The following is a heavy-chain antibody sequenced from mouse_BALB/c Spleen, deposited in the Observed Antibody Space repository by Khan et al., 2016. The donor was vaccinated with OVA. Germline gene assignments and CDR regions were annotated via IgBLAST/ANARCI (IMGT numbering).Heavy chain of an antibody. D-gene: IGHD2-14*01. CDR1: GYSITSDYA. Sequence: EVQLQESGPGLVKPSQSLSLTCTVTGYSITSDYAWNWIRQFPGNKLEWMGYISSTGGTSYNPSLKSRISITRDTSKNQFLLQLKSVTAEDTATYYCARSLYYSYGYALDCWGRGTLVTVSS. J-gene: IGHJ4*01. CDR2: ISSTGGT. V-gene: IGHV3-2*02. CDR3: ARSLYYSYGYALDC.